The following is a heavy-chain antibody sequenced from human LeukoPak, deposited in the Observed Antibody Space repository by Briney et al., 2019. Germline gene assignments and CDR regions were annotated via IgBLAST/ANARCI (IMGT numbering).Heavy chain of an antibody. J-gene: IGHJ4*02. V-gene: IGHV3-7*01. CDR1: GFTFSSYW. CDR3: ARDPGSSSHDY. D-gene: IGHD6-13*01. CDR2: IKQDGSEK. Sequence: PGGSLRLSCAASGFTFSSYWMSRVRQAPGKGLEWVANIKQDGSEKYYVDSVKGRFTISRDNAKNSLYLQMNSLRAEDTAVYYCARDPGSSSHDYWGQGTLVTVSS.